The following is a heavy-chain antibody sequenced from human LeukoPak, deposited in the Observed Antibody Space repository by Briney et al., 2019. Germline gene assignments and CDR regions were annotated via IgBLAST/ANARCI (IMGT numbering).Heavy chain of an antibody. V-gene: IGHV1-2*06. J-gene: IGHJ4*02. CDR2: INPNSGGT. CDR3: ATWSEDTAMVDFDY. Sequence: ASVKVSCKASGYTFTGYYMHWVRQAPGQGLEWMGRINPNSGGTNYAPKFQGRVTMSRDTSISTAYMELSRLRSDDTAVYYCATWSEDTAMVDFDYWGQGTLVTVSS. CDR1: GYTFTGYY. D-gene: IGHD5-18*01.